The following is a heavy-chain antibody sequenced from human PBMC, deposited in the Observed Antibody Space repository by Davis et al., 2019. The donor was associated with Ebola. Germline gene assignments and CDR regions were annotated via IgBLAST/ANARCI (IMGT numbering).Heavy chain of an antibody. D-gene: IGHD5/OR15-5a*01. CDR1: GFTFSNAW. CDR2: ISYDGSNK. Sequence: GESLKISCAASGFTFSNAWMSWVRQAPGKGLEWVAVISYDGSNKYYADSVKGRFTISRDNSKNTLYLQMNSLRAEDTAVYYCARSTPDYWGQGTLVTVSS. CDR3: ARSTPDY. J-gene: IGHJ4*02. V-gene: IGHV3-30*03.